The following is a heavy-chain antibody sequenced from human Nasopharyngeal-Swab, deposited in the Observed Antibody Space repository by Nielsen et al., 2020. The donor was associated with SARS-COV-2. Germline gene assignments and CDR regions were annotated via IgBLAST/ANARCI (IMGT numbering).Heavy chain of an antibody. D-gene: IGHD2-2*01. J-gene: IGHJ4*01. CDR3: ARSLVGCSSHTCALMN. V-gene: IGHV4-4*02. Sequence: WIRQPPGKGLEWIGEVHRSGGTHYNPSLKSQVVISADKSNQFSLRMNSVTAADTALYYCARSLVGCSSHTCALMNWGHGTLVTVSS. CDR2: VHRSGGT.